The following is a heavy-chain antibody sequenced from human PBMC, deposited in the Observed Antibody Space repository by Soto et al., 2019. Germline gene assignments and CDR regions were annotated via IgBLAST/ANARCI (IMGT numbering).Heavy chain of an antibody. Sequence: QVQLVQSGAEVKKPGSSVKVSCKASGGTFSSYTISWVRQAPGQGLEWMGRIIPILGIANYAQKFQGRVTITADKSTSTAYMELSSLRSEDTAVYYCARDGDSSGYYLDYWGQGTLVTVSS. D-gene: IGHD3-22*01. V-gene: IGHV1-69*08. CDR2: IIPILGIA. CDR1: GGTFSSYT. CDR3: ARDGDSSGYYLDY. J-gene: IGHJ4*02.